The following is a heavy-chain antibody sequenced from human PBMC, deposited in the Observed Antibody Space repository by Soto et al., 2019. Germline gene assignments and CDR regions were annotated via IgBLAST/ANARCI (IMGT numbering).Heavy chain of an antibody. Sequence: LSLTCTVSGGSVSSGSFYWSWIRQPPGMGLEWIGFVYYIGRTNYNPSLKSRVAISVDTSKNQFSLKLSSVTAADTAVYYCAAGYRTSPFDPWGQGTLVTVSS. D-gene: IGHD2-15*01. V-gene: IGHV4-61*01. CDR2: VYYIGRT. CDR3: AAGYRTSPFDP. J-gene: IGHJ5*02. CDR1: GGSVSSGSFY.